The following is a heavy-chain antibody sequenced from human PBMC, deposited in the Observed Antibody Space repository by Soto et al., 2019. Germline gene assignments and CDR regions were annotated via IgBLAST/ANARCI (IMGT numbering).Heavy chain of an antibody. V-gene: IGHV3-23*01. CDR2: ISGSGGST. Sequence: GGSLRLSCAASGFTFSSYAMSWVRQAPGKGLEWVSAISGSGGSTYYADSVKGRFTISRDNSKNTLYLQMNSLRAEDTAVYYCAKSQDYDFWSGSTLYYYYGMDVWGQGTTVTVSS. D-gene: IGHD3-3*01. J-gene: IGHJ6*02. CDR3: AKSQDYDFWSGSTLYYYYGMDV. CDR1: GFTFSSYA.